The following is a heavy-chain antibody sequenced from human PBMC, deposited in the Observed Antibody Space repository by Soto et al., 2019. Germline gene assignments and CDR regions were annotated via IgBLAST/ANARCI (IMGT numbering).Heavy chain of an antibody. Sequence: GGSLRLSCAASGFTFSSYAMSWVRQAPGKGLEWVSGISWNSGSIGYADSVKGRFTISRDNAKNSLYLQMNSLRAEDTALYYCAKAGYCISTSCPNNYYYGMDVWGQGTTVTVSS. J-gene: IGHJ6*02. CDR1: GFTFSSYA. CDR2: ISWNSGSI. D-gene: IGHD2-2*01. CDR3: AKAGYCISTSCPNNYYYGMDV. V-gene: IGHV3-9*01.